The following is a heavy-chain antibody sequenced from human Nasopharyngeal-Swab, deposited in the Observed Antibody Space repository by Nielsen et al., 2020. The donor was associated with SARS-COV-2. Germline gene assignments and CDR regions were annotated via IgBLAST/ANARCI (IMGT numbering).Heavy chain of an antibody. CDR1: GGTFSSYA. CDR2: IIPIFGTA. D-gene: IGHD6-13*01. CDR3: ARDVWGTSIAAAAPYYYGMDV. Sequence: SVQISCNASGGTFSSYAISWVRQAPAQALEWMGGIIPIFGTANYAQKFQGRVTITADESTSTAYMELSSLRSEDTAVYYCARDVWGTSIAAAAPYYYGMDVWGQGTTVTVSS. V-gene: IGHV1-69*13. J-gene: IGHJ6*02.